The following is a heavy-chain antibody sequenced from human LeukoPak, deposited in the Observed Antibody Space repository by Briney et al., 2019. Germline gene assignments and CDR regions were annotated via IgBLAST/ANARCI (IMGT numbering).Heavy chain of an antibody. CDR2: ISWDGDST. CDR1: GFTFDDYT. Sequence: GGSLRLSCAASGFTFDDYTMHWVRQAPGRGLEWVSLISWDGDSTYYADSVKGRFTISRDNSKNSLYLQMNSLRTEDTALYYCANGRNGYIHWGQGTLVTVSS. V-gene: IGHV3-43*01. J-gene: IGHJ4*02. CDR3: ANGRNGYIH. D-gene: IGHD5-24*01.